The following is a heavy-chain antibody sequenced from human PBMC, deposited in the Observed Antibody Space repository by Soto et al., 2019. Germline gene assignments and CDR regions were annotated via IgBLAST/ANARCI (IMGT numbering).Heavy chain of an antibody. V-gene: IGHV3-7*01. J-gene: IGHJ6*02. D-gene: IGHD6-13*01. CDR1: GFTFSSFW. Sequence: PGGSLRLSCVASGFTFSSFWMSWVRQAPGKGLEWVANIKGDGSEKRYVDSVKGRLTISRDNAKNSVYLQMNSLRAEDTAVYYCAKEFRRQQQLLDYYGMDVWGQGTTVTVSS. CDR2: IKGDGSEK. CDR3: AKEFRRQQQLLDYYGMDV.